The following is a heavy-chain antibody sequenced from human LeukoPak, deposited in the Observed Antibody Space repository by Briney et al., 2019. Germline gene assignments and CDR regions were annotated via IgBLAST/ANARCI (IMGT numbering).Heavy chain of an antibody. D-gene: IGHD3-10*01. CDR2: IHDSGCT. Sequence: SQTLSLTCTVSGASISSGDYHWNWIRQPPGKGLEWIGFIHDSGCTYYNPSLKSRVSISRDMSKNQLSLMLSSVTAADTAVYYCARGFGAGNYYYGWFDPWGQGTLVSVSS. V-gene: IGHV4-30-4*01. CDR3: ARGFGAGNYYYGWFDP. CDR1: GASISSGDYH. J-gene: IGHJ5*02.